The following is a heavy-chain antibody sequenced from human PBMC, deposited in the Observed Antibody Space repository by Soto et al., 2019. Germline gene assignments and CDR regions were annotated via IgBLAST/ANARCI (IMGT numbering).Heavy chain of an antibody. J-gene: IGHJ6*02. CDR2: ISYDGSNK. Sequence: PGGSLRLSCAASGFTFSSYAVHWVRQAPGKGLEWVAVISYDGSNKYYADSVKGRFTISRDNSKNTLYLQMNSLRAEDTAVYYCARDLWNSSCCYYYYYGIAVCAQGTTVPVSS. CDR3: ARDLWNSSCCYYYYYGIAV. CDR1: GFTFSSYA. V-gene: IGHV3-30-3*01. D-gene: IGHD6-13*01.